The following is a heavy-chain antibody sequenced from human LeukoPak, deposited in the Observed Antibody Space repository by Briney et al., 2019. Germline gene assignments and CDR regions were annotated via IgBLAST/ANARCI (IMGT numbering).Heavy chain of an antibody. J-gene: IGHJ4*02. CDR2: INQDGSKE. CDR3: VRDGGVSGYDLLDY. D-gene: IGHD5-12*01. CDR1: GFIFINYW. V-gene: IGHV3-7*01. Sequence: PGGSLRLSCTASGFIFINYWMTWVRQAPGKGLEWVAQINQDGSKEYYIDSVKARFSISRDNARNSLSLQMNSLRAEDTAVYYCVRDGGVSGYDLLDYWGQGTLVTVSS.